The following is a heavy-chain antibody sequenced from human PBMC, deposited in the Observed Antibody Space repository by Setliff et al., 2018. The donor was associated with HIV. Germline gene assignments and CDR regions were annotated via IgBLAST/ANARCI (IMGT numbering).Heavy chain of an antibody. CDR1: GYTFTSDY. V-gene: IGHV1-2*04. Sequence: ASVKVSCKASGYTFTSDYIHWVRQAPGQGLEWMGWINPKSDGTNYAQKFQGWITMTRDTSISTAYMELSSLRSDDTAVYYCARDYDDSSGLGDAFDIWGQGTMVTVSS. J-gene: IGHJ3*02. CDR3: ARDYDDSSGLGDAFDI. CDR2: INPKSDGT. D-gene: IGHD3-22*01.